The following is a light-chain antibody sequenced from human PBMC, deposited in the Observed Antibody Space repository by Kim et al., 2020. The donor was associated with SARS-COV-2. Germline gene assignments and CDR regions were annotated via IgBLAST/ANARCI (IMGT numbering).Light chain of an antibody. J-gene: IGKJ1*01. CDR1: QSVSRY. Sequence: LPPGERATLSCRATQSVSRYLAWYQQKPGQAPRLLITSAASRASGIPDRFSGSGSGTDFSLTISRLEPEDCAVYYCQQYGSAPPTFGQGTKVDIK. CDR2: SAA. V-gene: IGKV3-20*01. CDR3: QQYGSAPPT.